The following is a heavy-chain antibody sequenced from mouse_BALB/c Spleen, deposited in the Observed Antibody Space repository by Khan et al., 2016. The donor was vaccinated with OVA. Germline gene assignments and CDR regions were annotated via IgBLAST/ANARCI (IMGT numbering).Heavy chain of an antibody. CDR1: GYTFTSYW. Sequence: QVQLQQSGAELAKPGASVKMSCKASGYTFTSYWMHWIKQRPGRGLEWIGYINPTSGYTDYNQKFKDKATLTADKSSSTAYMQLSSLTSDDSAVYYCARDRMDYWGQGTALTVSS. J-gene: IGHJ2*01. CDR3: ARDRMDY. CDR2: INPTSGYT. V-gene: IGHV1-7*01.